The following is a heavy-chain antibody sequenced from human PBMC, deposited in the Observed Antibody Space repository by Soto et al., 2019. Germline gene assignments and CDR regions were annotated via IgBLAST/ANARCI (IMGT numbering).Heavy chain of an antibody. CDR2: INPNSGGT. CDR1: RYTFTGYY. J-gene: IGHJ6*02. CDR3: ARGFSSRSSSHYYYGMDV. D-gene: IGHD6-6*01. V-gene: IGHV1-2*04. Sequence: ASVKVSCKASRYTFTGYYMHWVRQAPGQGLEWMGWINPNSGGTNYAQKFQGWVTMTRDTSISTAYMELSRLRSDDTAVYYCARGFSSRSSSHYYYGMDVWGQGTTVTVSS.